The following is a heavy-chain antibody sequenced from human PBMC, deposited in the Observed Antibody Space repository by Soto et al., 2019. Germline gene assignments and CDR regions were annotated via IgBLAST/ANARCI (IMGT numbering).Heavy chain of an antibody. Sequence: EVQLVESGGGLVQPGGSLRLYCAASGFTVSSNYMSWVRQAPGKGLEWVSVIYSGGSTYYADSVKGRFTISRDNSKNTLYLQMNSLRAEDTAVYYCARDDSSSLYYFDYWGQGTLVTVSS. J-gene: IGHJ4*02. CDR2: IYSGGST. V-gene: IGHV3-66*01. CDR3: ARDDSSSLYYFDY. D-gene: IGHD6-13*01. CDR1: GFTVSSNY.